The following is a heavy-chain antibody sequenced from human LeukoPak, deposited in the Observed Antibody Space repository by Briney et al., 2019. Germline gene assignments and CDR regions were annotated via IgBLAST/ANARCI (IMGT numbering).Heavy chain of an antibody. CDR1: GYRFTSYW. Sequence: GESLKISCKGSGYRFTSYWIGWVRQMPGKGLECLGIIYPGDSDTRYSPSFQGQVTISADKSISTAYLQWSSLKASDTAMYYCARRPEEEPGFWRGNAFDIWGQGTMVTVSS. J-gene: IGHJ3*02. D-gene: IGHD3-3*01. V-gene: IGHV5-51*01. CDR2: IYPGDSDT. CDR3: ARRPEEEPGFWRGNAFDI.